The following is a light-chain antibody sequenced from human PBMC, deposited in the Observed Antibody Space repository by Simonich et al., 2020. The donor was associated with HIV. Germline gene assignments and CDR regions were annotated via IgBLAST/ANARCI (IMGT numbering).Light chain of an antibody. CDR2: GAS. Sequence: EIVMTQSPATLSVSPGERPTLSCRASQSVSSNLAWYQQKPGQAPGLLIYGASTRATGIPARFIGSGSGTEFTLTISSLQSEDFAVYYCQQYNNWPITFGQGTRLEIK. V-gene: IGKV3-15*01. CDR3: QQYNNWPIT. J-gene: IGKJ5*01. CDR1: QSVSSN.